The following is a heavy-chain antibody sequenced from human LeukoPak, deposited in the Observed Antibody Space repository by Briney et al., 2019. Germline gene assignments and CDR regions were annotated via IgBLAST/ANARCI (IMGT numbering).Heavy chain of an antibody. D-gene: IGHD3-3*01. CDR3: AKASRPYDFWFGYMDV. J-gene: IGHJ6*03. Sequence: GGSLRLSCAASGFTFSSYGMHWVRQAPGKGLEWVAFIRYDGSNKYYADSVKGRFTISRDNSKNTLYLQMNSLRAEDTAVYYCAKASRPYDFWFGYMDVWGKGTTVTVSS. CDR2: IRYDGSNK. CDR1: GFTFSSYG. V-gene: IGHV3-30*02.